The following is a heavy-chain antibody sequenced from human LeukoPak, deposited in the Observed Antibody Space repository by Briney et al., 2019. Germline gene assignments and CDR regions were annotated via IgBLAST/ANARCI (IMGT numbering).Heavy chain of an antibody. CDR3: AKDLSPGQKWSTAAGTQFDY. CDR2: ISGSGGST. J-gene: IGHJ4*02. V-gene: IGHV3-23*01. CDR1: GFTFSDYY. Sequence: QAGGSLRLSCAASGFTFSDYYMSWIRQAPGKGLEWVSAISGSGGSTYYADSVKGRFTISRDNSKNTLYLQMNSLRAEDTAVYYCAKDLSPGQKWSTAAGTQFDYWGQGTLVTVSS. D-gene: IGHD6-19*01.